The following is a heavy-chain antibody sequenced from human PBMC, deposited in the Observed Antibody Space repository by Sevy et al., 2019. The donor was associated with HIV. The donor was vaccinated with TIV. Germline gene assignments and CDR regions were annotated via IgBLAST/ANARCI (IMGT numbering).Heavy chain of an antibody. CDR3: ARLTTQPTSDLYGWDV. CDR2: INSDSGVT. D-gene: IGHD4-17*01. Sequence: ASVNVSCKASGYIFTDYYIHWVRQAPGQGLEWMAWINSDSGVTNYAQRFQGEVTVTRDTSLSTAYLELTNLKSNDTAIYYCARLTTQPTSDLYGWDVWGQGTTVTVSS. J-gene: IGHJ6*02. V-gene: IGHV1-2*02. CDR1: GYIFTDYY.